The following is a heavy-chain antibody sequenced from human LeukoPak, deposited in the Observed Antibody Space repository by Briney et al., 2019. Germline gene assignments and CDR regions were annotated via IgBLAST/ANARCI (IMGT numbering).Heavy chain of an antibody. CDR2: ISYDGSNK. Sequence: GGSLRLSCAASGFTFSSYAMTWVRQAPGKGLEWVAVISYDGSNKYYADSVKGRFTISRDNSKNTLYLQMNSLRAEDTAVYYCARDRRSYYGSGSYYRHFDYWGQGTLVTVSS. J-gene: IGHJ4*02. V-gene: IGHV3-30-3*01. D-gene: IGHD3-10*01. CDR1: GFTFSSYA. CDR3: ARDRRSYYGSGSYYRHFDY.